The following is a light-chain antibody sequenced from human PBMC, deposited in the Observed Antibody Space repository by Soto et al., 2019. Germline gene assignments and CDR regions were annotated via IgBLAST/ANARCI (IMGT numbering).Light chain of an antibody. CDR1: QSVSSNY. Sequence: EIVLTQSPGTLSLSPGERATLSCRASQSVSSNYLAWFQQKPGQTPRLLILAASQRAAGVPARFRGSGSGTDFTLTISSLEPEDFAVYYCQERSGWPRGTFGGGTKVEIK. CDR2: AAS. CDR3: QERSGWPRGT. J-gene: IGKJ4*01. V-gene: IGKV3-11*01.